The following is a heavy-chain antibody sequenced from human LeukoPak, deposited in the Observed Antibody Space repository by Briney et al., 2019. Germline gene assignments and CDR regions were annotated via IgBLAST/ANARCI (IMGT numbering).Heavy chain of an antibody. CDR2: ISGSSSHI. Sequence: GGSLRLSYAASGFTFSSYTINWVRQAPGKGLEWISSISGSSSHIYYADSVKGRFTISRDNAKDSLYLQMNSLRAEDTALYYCVRILNSANFPGWFDPWGQGTLVTVSS. J-gene: IGHJ5*02. CDR1: GFTFSSYT. D-gene: IGHD4/OR15-4a*01. CDR3: VRILNSANFPGWFDP. V-gene: IGHV3-21*01.